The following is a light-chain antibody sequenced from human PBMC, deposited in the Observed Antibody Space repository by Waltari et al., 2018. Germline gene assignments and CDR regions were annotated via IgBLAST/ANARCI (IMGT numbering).Light chain of an antibody. J-gene: IGKJ1*01. Sequence: DIVMTQSPDSLTVSLGERATVNCKSSQSVLSSSNNKNFLACDQKKPGQPPKLLIYWASTRGSGVPDRFSGSGSGTDFTLTISSLQAEDVAVYYCQQYYITPPTFGQGTKVEIK. CDR2: WAS. CDR3: QQYYITPPT. CDR1: QSVLSSSNNKNF. V-gene: IGKV4-1*01.